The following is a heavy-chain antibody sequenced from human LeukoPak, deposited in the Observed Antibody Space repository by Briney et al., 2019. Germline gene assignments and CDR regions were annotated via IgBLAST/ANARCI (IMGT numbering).Heavy chain of an antibody. Sequence: PGGSLRLSCAASGFTFTNFAMHWVRQAPGKGLEWVAVISNDERNKYYADSVKGRFTISRDNSKNTLYLQMNSLRAEDTAVYYCARGPTNHAFDIWGQGTMVTVSS. J-gene: IGHJ3*02. V-gene: IGHV3-30*04. CDR2: ISNDERNK. CDR3: ARGPTNHAFDI. CDR1: GFTFTNFA. D-gene: IGHD5-12*01.